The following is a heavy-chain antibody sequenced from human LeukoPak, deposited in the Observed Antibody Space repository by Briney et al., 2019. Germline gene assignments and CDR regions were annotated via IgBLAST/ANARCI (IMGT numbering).Heavy chain of an antibody. CDR1: GGSISSYY. Sequence: KPSETLSLTCTVSGGSISSYYWSWIRQPAGKGLEWIGRIYTSGSTNYNPSLKSRVTTSVDTSKNQFSLKLSSVTAADTAVYYCARRGGLTVFGVVTQYYFDYWGQGTLVTVSS. V-gene: IGHV4-4*07. CDR3: ARRGGLTVFGVVTQYYFDY. J-gene: IGHJ4*02. CDR2: IYTSGST. D-gene: IGHD3-3*01.